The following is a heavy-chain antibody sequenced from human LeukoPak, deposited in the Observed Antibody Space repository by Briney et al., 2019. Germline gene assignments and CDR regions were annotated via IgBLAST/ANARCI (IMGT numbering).Heavy chain of an antibody. CDR3: AKEVVVVAATFMTRRAGGSSFDY. CDR2: ISGSGGST. Sequence: HTGGSLRLSCAASGFTFSSYAMSWVRQAPGKGLEWVSAISGSGGSTYYADSVKGRFTISRDNSKNTLYLQMNSLRAEDTAVYYCAKEVVVVAATFMTRRAGGSSFDYWGQGTLVTVSS. V-gene: IGHV3-23*01. D-gene: IGHD2-15*01. J-gene: IGHJ4*02. CDR1: GFTFSSYA.